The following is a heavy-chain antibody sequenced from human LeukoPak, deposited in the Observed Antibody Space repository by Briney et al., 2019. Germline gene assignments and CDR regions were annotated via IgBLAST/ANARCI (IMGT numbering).Heavy chain of an antibody. CDR3: ASHAMVRGVIVHWFDP. V-gene: IGHV4-59*01. Sequence: PSETLSLTCTVSGGSISSYYWSWIRQPPGKGLEWIGYIYYSGSTNYNPSLKSRVTISVDTSKNQFSLKLSSVTAADTAVYYCASHAMVRGVIVHWFDPWGQGTLVTVSS. CDR2: IYYSGST. D-gene: IGHD3-10*01. CDR1: GGSISSYY. J-gene: IGHJ5*02.